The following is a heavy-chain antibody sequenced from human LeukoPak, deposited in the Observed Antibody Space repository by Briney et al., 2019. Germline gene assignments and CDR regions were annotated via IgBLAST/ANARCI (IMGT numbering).Heavy chain of an antibody. CDR2: INPNSGGS. V-gene: IGHV1-2*02. CDR3: ATAFDY. J-gene: IGHJ4*02. Sequence: ASVKVSCTPSVYTFTDYYMHWVRQAPGRGLEWMGWINPNSGGSKYAQHFQGRVTMTKDTSISTAYMALSRLRSYDTAGYYWATAFDYWGQGTLVTVSS. CDR1: VYTFTDYY.